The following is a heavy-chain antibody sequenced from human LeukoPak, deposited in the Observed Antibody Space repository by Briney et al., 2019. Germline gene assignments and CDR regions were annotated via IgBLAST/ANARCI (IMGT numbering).Heavy chain of an antibody. V-gene: IGHV4-38-2*02. CDR1: GYSISGAYY. Sequence: SETLSLTCIVSGYSISGAYYWAWIRQPPGKGLEWIANIYHSGFTYYNPSLKSRVTISIDTSRKQFSLKLSSVTAADTAVYYFARGEVWGTDYWGQGTLVTVSS. CDR2: IYHSGFT. D-gene: IGHD7-27*01. CDR3: ARGEVWGTDY. J-gene: IGHJ4*02.